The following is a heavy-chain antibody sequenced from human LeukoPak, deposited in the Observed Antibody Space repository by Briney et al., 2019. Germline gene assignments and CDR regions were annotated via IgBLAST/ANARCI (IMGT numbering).Heavy chain of an antibody. CDR2: IYYSGST. J-gene: IGHJ6*02. Sequence: PSETLSLTCPVSGGSISSYYWSWIRQPPGKGLEWIGYIYYSGSTNYNPSLKSRVTISVDTSKNQFSLKLSSVTAADTAVYYCAVTTVTPYYYYTMNVWGQGTTVTVSS. V-gene: IGHV4-59*01. CDR1: GGSISSYY. D-gene: IGHD4-11*01. CDR3: AVTTVTPYYYYTMNV.